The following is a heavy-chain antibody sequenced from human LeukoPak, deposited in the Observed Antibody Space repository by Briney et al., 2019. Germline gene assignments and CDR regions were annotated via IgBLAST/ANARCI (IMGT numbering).Heavy chain of an antibody. CDR1: GFTFSSYW. V-gene: IGHV3-53*01. CDR3: ARDRALGFGEPFDY. CDR2: IYSGGST. Sequence: GGSLRLSCAASGFTFSSYWMHWVRQAPGKGLEWVSIIYSGGSTYYAGSVKGRFTISRDNSKNTLYLQMNSLRAEGTAVYYCARDRALGFGEPFDYWGQGTLVTVSS. D-gene: IGHD3-10*01. J-gene: IGHJ4*02.